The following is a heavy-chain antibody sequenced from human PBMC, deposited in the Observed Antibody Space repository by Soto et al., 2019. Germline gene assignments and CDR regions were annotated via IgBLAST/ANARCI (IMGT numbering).Heavy chain of an antibody. CDR1: GFTFSSYG. CDR2: ISYDGSNK. V-gene: IGHV3-30*18. J-gene: IGHJ4*02. CDR3: AKDRPIDY. Sequence: GGSLRLSCAASGFTFSSYGMHWVRQAPGKGLEWVAVISYDGSNKYYADSVKGRFTISRDNSKNTLYLQMNSLRAEDTAVYYCAKDRPIDYWGQGTLVTVSS.